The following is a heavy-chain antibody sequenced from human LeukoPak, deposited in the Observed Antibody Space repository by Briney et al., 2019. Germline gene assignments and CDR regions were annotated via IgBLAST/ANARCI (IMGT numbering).Heavy chain of an antibody. D-gene: IGHD3-10*01. CDR2: IRGSGTDK. CDR3: TADGANSDP. J-gene: IGHJ5*02. Sequence: PGGSLRPSCAISGFTLKGNSMNWVRQAPGKGLEWVSYIRGSGTDKFYADSVKGRFTISKDDAESSLSLQMNSLRAEDTAIYYCTADGANSDPCGQGTLVTVSS. CDR1: GFTLKGNS. V-gene: IGHV3-21*01.